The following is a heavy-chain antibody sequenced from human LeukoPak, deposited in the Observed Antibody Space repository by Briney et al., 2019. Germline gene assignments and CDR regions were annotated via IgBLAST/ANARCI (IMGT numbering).Heavy chain of an antibody. CDR1: GFTFSSYG. Sequence: GSLRLSCAASGFTFSSYGMHWVRQAPGKGLEWVAFIRYDGSNKYYADSVKGRFTISRDNAKNSLYLQMNSLRAEDTAVYYCARDRGGYDSPYYWGQGTLVTVSS. V-gene: IGHV3-30*02. CDR2: IRYDGSNK. D-gene: IGHD5-12*01. CDR3: ARDRGGYDSPYY. J-gene: IGHJ4*02.